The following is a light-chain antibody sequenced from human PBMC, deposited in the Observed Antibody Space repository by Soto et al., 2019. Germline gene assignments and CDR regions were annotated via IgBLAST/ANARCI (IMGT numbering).Light chain of an antibody. V-gene: IGLV3-1*01. J-gene: IGLJ2*01. CDR3: QAWDTNTAL. Sequence: SYELTQPPSVSVSPGQTASITCSGDTLGDKYACWYQQKPGQSPVLVIYQDTKRSSGIPERFSGSNSGNTATLTISGTQAVDEADYYCQAWDTNTALFGGGTKLTVL. CDR2: QDT. CDR1: TLGDKY.